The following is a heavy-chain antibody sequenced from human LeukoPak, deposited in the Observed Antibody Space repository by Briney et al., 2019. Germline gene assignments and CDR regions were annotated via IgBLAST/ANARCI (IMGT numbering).Heavy chain of an antibody. V-gene: IGHV4-39*01. J-gene: IGHJ6*03. D-gene: IGHD5/OR15-5a*01. CDR2: IYYSGST. CDR3: ARHVVSTMAPYYYMDV. Sequence: SETLSLTCAVSGGSISSSSYYWGWIRQPPGKGLEWIGSIYYSGSTYYNPSLKSRVTISVDTSKNQFSLKLSSVTAADTAVYYCARHVVSTMAPYYYMDVWGKGTTVTVSS. CDR1: GGSISSSSYY.